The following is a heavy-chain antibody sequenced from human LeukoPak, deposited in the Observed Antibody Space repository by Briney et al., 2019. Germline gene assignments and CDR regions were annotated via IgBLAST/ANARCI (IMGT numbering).Heavy chain of an antibody. CDR2: IKGKTDGGTT. Sequence: GGSVRLSWAAAGFTFSNAWMSWVRQAPGKGMEWVGRIKGKTDGGTTDYAAPVKGRFTISRDDSKNTLYLQMNSLKTEDTAVYYCAKVKVVGYSTFDLWGQGTLVTVSP. V-gene: IGHV3-15*01. CDR1: GFTFSNAW. CDR3: AKVKVVGYSTFDL. J-gene: IGHJ4*02. D-gene: IGHD3-22*01.